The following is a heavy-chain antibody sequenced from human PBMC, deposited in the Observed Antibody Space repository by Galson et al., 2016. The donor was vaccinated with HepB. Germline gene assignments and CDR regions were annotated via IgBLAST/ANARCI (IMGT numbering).Heavy chain of an antibody. CDR3: TRNAGWAFDI. CDR1: GITLTTYW. CDR2: MKPDGSER. Sequence: SLRLSCAASGITLTTYWMFWVRQAPGKGLEWVATMKPDGSERYFADSVRGRFTVSRDDAKISLFLQMDSLRAEDTAVYYCTRNAGWAFDIRGQGTKVTVSS. V-gene: IGHV3-7*03. D-gene: IGHD2-15*01. J-gene: IGHJ3*02.